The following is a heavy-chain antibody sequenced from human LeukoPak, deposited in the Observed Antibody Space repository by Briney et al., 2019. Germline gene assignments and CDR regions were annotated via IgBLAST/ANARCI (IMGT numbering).Heavy chain of an antibody. CDR3: ARVGSIAAAGTSDY. V-gene: IGHV1-2*02. Sequence: ASVKVSCKASGYTFTGYYMHWVRQAPGQGLEWMGWINPNSGGTNYAQKFQGRVTMTRGTSISTAYMELSRLRSDDTAVYYCARVGSIAAAGTSDYWGQGTLVTVSS. D-gene: IGHD6-13*01. J-gene: IGHJ4*02. CDR1: GYTFTGYY. CDR2: INPNSGGT.